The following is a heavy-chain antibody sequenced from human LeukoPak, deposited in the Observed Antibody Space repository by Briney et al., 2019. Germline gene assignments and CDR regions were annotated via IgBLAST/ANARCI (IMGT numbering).Heavy chain of an antibody. J-gene: IGHJ6*02. D-gene: IGHD2-2*01. CDR1: GGSFSGYY. CDR3: ARGHIVVVPVPYYYYGMDV. V-gene: IGHV4-34*01. Sequence: SGTLSLTCAVYGGSFSGYYWSWIRQPPGKGLEWIGEINHSGSTNYNPSLKSRVTISVDTSKNQFSLKLSSVTAADTAVYYCARGHIVVVPVPYYYYGMDVWGQGTTVTVSS. CDR2: INHSGST.